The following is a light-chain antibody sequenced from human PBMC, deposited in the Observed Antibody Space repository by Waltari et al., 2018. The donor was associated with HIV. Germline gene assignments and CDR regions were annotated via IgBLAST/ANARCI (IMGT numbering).Light chain of an antibody. V-gene: IGLV1-40*01. CDR2: GNK. CDR1: SSNIGADYD. Sequence: QSVLTQPPSVSGAPGQRVTISCTGGSSNIGADYDVHWYQQIPETAPKLLFSGNKNRPSGGPDRFSAPKSGTSASLDITGLQAEDEADYFCQSYDRSLSASVVFGGGTKLTVL. CDR3: QSYDRSLSASVV. J-gene: IGLJ2*01.